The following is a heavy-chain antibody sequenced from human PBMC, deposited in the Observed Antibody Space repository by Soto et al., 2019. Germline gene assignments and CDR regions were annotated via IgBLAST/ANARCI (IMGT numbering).Heavy chain of an antibody. CDR3: ARDNAYDYGDYGLFDY. J-gene: IGHJ4*02. CDR2: IYSGGST. CDR1: GFTVSSNY. D-gene: IGHD4-17*01. V-gene: IGHV3-66*01. Sequence: GGSLRLSCAASGFTVSSNYMSWVRQAPGKGLEWVSVIYSGGSTYYADSVKGRFTISRDNSKNTLYLQMNSLRAEDTAVYYCARDNAYDYGDYGLFDYWGQGTLVTVSS.